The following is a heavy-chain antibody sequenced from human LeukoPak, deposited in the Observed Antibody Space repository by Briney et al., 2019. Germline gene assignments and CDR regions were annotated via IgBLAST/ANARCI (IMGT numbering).Heavy chain of an antibody. CDR3: AKGGIVVVITSLDY. CDR1: GFTFSSYG. CDR2: ISYDGSNK. V-gene: IGHV3-30*18. Sequence: GGSLRLSCAASGFTFSSYGMHWVRQAPGKGLEWVAVISYDGSNKYYADSVKGRFTISRDNSKNTLYLQMNSLRAEDTAVYYCAKGGIVVVITSLDYWGQGTLVTVSS. J-gene: IGHJ4*02. D-gene: IGHD3-22*01.